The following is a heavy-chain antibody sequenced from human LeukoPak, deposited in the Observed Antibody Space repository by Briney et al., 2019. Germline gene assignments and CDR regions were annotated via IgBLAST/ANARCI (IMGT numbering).Heavy chain of an antibody. V-gene: IGHV3-53*01. J-gene: IGHJ6*02. Sequence: SGGCLRLSWAAAGFTISSNYMSWVRQAPGKGLEWVSVIYSGGSTYYSDSVKGGFTISRENSKKTLYLRRKNLRVEDTAVYYCARAPIYGDYVSPYGMDVWGQGTTVAVSS. D-gene: IGHD4-17*01. CDR2: IYSGGST. CDR3: ARAPIYGDYVSPYGMDV. CDR1: GFTISSNY.